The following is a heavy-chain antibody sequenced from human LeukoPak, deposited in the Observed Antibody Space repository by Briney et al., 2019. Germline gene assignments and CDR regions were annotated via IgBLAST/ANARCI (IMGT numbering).Heavy chain of an antibody. CDR2: IGSSGTPI. D-gene: IGHD7-27*01. V-gene: IGHV3-11*01. Sequence: GGSLRLSCAASGFPFSDFYMSWNRQAPGKGLEWVSYIGSSGTPIYYADSVKGRFTISRDNAKNSLYLQMNTLRAEDTAVYYCTRDRWGKYYFDYWGLGTLVTVSS. J-gene: IGHJ4*02. CDR3: TRDRWGKYYFDY. CDR1: GFPFSDFY.